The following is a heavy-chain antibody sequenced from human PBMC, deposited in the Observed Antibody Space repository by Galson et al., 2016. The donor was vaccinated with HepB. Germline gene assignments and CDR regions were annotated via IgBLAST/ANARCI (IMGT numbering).Heavy chain of an antibody. J-gene: IGHJ4*02. CDR2: IVPIFESS. CDR1: GGTFSSYA. V-gene: IGHV1-69*06. Sequence: SVKVSCKASGGTFSSYAMTWVRQAPGQGLEWMGGIVPIFESSNYAENFQGRVTFTADRTTSTAYMELSSLSPDDTAVYFCARVASNAVFWGQGTLVTVSP. CDR3: ARVASNAVF.